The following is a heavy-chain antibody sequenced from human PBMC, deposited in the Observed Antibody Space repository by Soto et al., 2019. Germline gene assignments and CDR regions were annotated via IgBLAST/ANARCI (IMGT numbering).Heavy chain of an antibody. CDR2: ISGSGGST. V-gene: IGHV3-23*01. CDR1: GFTFSSYA. D-gene: IGHD2-15*01. J-gene: IGHJ5*02. CDR3: VRGGGGGLFDP. Sequence: GGSLRLSCAASGFTFSSYAMSWVRQAPGKGLEWVSAISGSGGSTYYADSVKGRFTISRDNAKGSLYLQMMSLTAEDTAIYYCVRGGGGGLFDPWGQGTMVTVSS.